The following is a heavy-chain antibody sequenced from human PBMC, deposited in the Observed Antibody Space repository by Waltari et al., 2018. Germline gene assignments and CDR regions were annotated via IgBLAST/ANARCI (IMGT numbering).Heavy chain of an antibody. CDR3: ARGVVPAAIGYYYYMDV. J-gene: IGHJ6*03. Sequence: QMQLQESGPGLVKPSETLSLTCTVSGGSISSYYWSWIRQPAGKGLEWIGRIYTSGSTNYNPSLKSRVTMSVDTSKNQFSLKLSSVTAADTAVYYCARGVVPAAIGYYYYMDVWGKGTTVTISS. CDR2: IYTSGST. CDR1: GGSISSYY. V-gene: IGHV4-4*07. D-gene: IGHD2-2*01.